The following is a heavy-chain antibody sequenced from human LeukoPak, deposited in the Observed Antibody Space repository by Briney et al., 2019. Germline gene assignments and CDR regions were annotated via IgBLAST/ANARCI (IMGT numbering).Heavy chain of an antibody. V-gene: IGHV1-46*01. CDR3: ARGGPDDGDYGIDFDY. CDR2: INPSGGST. CDR1: GYTFTSYY. Sequence: GASVKVSCKASGYTFTSYYMHWVRQAPGQGREWMGIINPSGGSTSYAQKFQGRVTMTRDTSTSTVYMELSSLRSEDTAVYYCARGGPDDGDYGIDFDYWGQGTLVTVSS. J-gene: IGHJ4*02. D-gene: IGHD4-17*01.